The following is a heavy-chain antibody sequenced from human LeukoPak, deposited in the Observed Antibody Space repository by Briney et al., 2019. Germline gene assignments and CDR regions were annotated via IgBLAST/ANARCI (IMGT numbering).Heavy chain of an antibody. V-gene: IGHV1-69*06. D-gene: IGHD3-10*01. J-gene: IGHJ6*03. CDR2: IIPIFGTA. Sequence: ASVKVSCKASGGTFSSYAISWVRQAPGQGLEWMGGIIPIFGTANYAQKFQGRVTITADKSTSTAYMELSSLRSEDTAVYYCARNRGRGSGSYYNVGYYYYYMDVWGKGTTVTVSS. CDR1: GGTFSSYA. CDR3: ARNRGRGSGSYYNVGYYYYYMDV.